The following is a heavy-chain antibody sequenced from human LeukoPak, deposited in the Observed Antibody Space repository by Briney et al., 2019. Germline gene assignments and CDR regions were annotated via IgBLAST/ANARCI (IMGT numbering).Heavy chain of an antibody. CDR3: ARQSRSLGPSDY. J-gene: IGHJ4*02. CDR1: GGSFSSYY. CDR2: IHYSGNT. Sequence: PSETLSLTCAVYGGSFSSYYWSWIRQPPGKGLEWIGYIHYSGNTNYNPSLKSRVTISVDTSKKQFSLKLSSVTAADTAVYYCARQSRSLGPSDYWGQGTLVTVSS. V-gene: IGHV4-59*08.